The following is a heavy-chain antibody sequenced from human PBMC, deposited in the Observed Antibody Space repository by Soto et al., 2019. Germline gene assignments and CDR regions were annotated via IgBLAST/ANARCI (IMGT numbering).Heavy chain of an antibody. CDR2: IYYSGST. CDR3: ARLPLITIFGVVSQLGYYFDY. CDR1: GGSISSSSYY. D-gene: IGHD3-3*01. Sequence: QLQLQESGPGLVKPSETLSLTCTVSGGSISSSSYYWGWIRQPPGKGLEWIGSIYYSGSTYYNPSLKRRVTISVDTSNNQFSLKLSSVTAADTAVYDCARLPLITIFGVVSQLGYYFDYWGQGTLVTVSS. J-gene: IGHJ4*02. V-gene: IGHV4-39*01.